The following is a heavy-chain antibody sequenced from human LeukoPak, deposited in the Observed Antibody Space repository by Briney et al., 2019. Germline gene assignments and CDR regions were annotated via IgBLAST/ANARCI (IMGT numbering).Heavy chain of an antibody. CDR2: IYYSGST. Sequence: SETLSLTCTVSGGSISSGDYYWSWIRQPPGKGLEWIGYIYYSGSTYYNPSLKSRVTISVDTSKNQFSLKLSSVTAADTAVYYCARASDSSGWYVDYWGQGTLVTVSS. J-gene: IGHJ4*02. CDR1: GGSISSGDYY. D-gene: IGHD6-19*01. CDR3: ARASDSSGWYVDY. V-gene: IGHV4-30-4*01.